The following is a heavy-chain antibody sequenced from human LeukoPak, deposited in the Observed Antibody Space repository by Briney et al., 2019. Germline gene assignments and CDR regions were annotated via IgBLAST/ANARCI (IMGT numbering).Heavy chain of an antibody. CDR1: GGSISRGSYY. J-gene: IGHJ6*02. D-gene: IGHD3-10*01. V-gene: IGHV4-39*01. CDR2: ISDSGST. CDR3: ARQDIWFGELVV. Sequence: SETLSLTCIVSGGSISRGSYYWGWLRQPPGKGLEWIGSISDSGSTYYSPSLKSRVTISVDTPKNQFSLKLRFVTAADTAVYYCARQDIWFGELVVWGQGTTVTVSS.